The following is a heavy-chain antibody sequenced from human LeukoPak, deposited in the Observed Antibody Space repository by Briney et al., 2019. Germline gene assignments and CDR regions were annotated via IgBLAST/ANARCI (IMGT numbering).Heavy chain of an antibody. Sequence: GGSLRLSCAASGFTFSSYAMSWVRQAPGKGLEWISGISGSGGSTYYADSVKGRFTISRDNAKNSLYLQMNSLRAEDTALYYCARERGGLWFGELNYYMDVWGKGTTVTVSS. D-gene: IGHD3-10*01. CDR3: ARERGGLWFGELNYYMDV. J-gene: IGHJ6*03. CDR1: GFTFSSYA. CDR2: ISGSGGST. V-gene: IGHV3-23*01.